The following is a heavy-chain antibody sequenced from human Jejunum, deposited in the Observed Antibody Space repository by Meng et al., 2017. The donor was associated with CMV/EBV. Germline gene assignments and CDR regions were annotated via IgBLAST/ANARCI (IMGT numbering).Heavy chain of an antibody. CDR3: ARDGIRGVFFFDY. D-gene: IGHD1-14*01. Sequence: VQLVQSGAEVKEPGASVKVSCKASGFTFTGHYMHWGRQAPGQGLEWMGWIDANSGGTNYAQKFQGRLTMTRDTSISTVYMELNRLRSDDTAVYFCARDGIRGVFFFDYWGQGTLVTVSS. J-gene: IGHJ4*02. CDR1: GFTFTGHY. V-gene: IGHV1-2*02. CDR2: IDANSGGT.